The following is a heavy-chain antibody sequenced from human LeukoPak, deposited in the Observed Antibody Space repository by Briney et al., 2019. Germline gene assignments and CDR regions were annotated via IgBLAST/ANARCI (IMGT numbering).Heavy chain of an antibody. D-gene: IGHD3-9*01. V-gene: IGHV3-33*01. CDR3: ARARGYDILTGYSDPHFDY. CDR1: GFTFSSYG. CDR2: IWYDGSNK. J-gene: IGHJ4*02. Sequence: GGSLRLSCAASGFTFSSYGMHWVRQAPGKGLEWVAVIWYDGSNKYYADSVKGRFTISKDNPKNTLYLQMNSLRAEDTAVYYCARARGYDILTGYSDPHFDYWGQGTLVTVSS.